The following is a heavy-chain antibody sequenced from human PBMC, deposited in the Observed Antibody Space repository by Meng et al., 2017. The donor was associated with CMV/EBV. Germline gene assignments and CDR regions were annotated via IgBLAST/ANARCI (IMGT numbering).Heavy chain of an antibody. J-gene: IGHJ6*02. CDR1: GFTFSSYA. CDR2: ISYDGSNK. CDR3: ARALIAVAGSWDYYYGMDV. Sequence: GGSLRLSCAASGFTFSSYAMHWVRQAPGKGLEWVAVISYDGSNKYYADSVKGRFTISRDNSKNSLYLQMNSLRAEDTAVYYCARALIAVAGSWDYYYGMDVWGQGTTVTVSS. D-gene: IGHD6-19*01. V-gene: IGHV3-30-3*01.